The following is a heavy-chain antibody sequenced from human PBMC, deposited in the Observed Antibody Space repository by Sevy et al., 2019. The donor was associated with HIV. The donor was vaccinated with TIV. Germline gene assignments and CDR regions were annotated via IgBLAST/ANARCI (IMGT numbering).Heavy chain of an antibody. Sequence: GGSLRLSCVASGFTFSNYVMHWVRQAPGKGLEWVAVIWHDGNNEFYVDSVKGRFTISKDNSKNTLFLHMNSLRTEDTAVYYCASEASYGVNSRPFDSWGQGTLVTVSS. CDR2: IWHDGNNE. J-gene: IGHJ4*02. V-gene: IGHV3-33*08. CDR3: ASEASYGVNSRPFDS. D-gene: IGHD4-17*01. CDR1: GFTFSNYV.